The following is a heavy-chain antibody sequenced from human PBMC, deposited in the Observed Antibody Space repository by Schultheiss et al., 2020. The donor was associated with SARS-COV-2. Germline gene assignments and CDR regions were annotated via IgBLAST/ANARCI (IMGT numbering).Heavy chain of an antibody. CDR3: TTEGYDSSGYYHFDY. J-gene: IGHJ4*02. D-gene: IGHD3-22*01. V-gene: IGHV3-15*01. CDR2: IKSKTGGGTT. CDR1: GFTFSNAW. Sequence: GGSLRLSCAASGFTFSNAWMSWVRQAPGKGLEWVGRIKSKTGGGTTDCAAPVKGRFTISRDDSKNTLYLQMNSLKTEDTAVYYCTTEGYDSSGYYHFDYWGQGTLVTVSS.